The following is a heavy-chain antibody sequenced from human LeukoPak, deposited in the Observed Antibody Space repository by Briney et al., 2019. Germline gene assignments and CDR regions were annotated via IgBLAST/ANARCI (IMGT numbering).Heavy chain of an antibody. CDR3: AREKHFYDYVWGSYRPDYFDI. Sequence: SETLSLTCTVSGGSVTSGTYYWSWMRQPAGKGLEWIGRIYTRGSTNYNPSLKSRVSISVDTSKNQFSLKLSSVTAADTAVYYCAREKHFYDYVWGSYRPDYFDIWGQGTMVTVSS. CDR2: IYTRGST. V-gene: IGHV4-61*02. D-gene: IGHD3-16*02. J-gene: IGHJ3*02. CDR1: GGSVTSGTYY.